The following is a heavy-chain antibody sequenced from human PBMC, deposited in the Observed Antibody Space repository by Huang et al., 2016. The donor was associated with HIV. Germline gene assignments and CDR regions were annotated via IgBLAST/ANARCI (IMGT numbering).Heavy chain of an antibody. Sequence: QVQLQESGPGLVKPSETLSLTCTVSGGSISTHYWSWIRQPPGKGLEWSESIDYSGSTHYSPSLKSRVTILRDTSKNQFSLRVNSVTAADTAMYYCARDHHDFWRGYRRMYFFDHWGQGTLVTVSS. CDR2: IDYSGST. D-gene: IGHD3-3*01. J-gene: IGHJ4*02. CDR3: ARDHHDFWRGYRRMYFFDH. CDR1: GGSISTHY. V-gene: IGHV4-59*11.